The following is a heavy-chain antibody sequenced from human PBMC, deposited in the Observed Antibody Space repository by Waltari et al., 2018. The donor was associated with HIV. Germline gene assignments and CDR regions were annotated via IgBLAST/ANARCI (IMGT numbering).Heavy chain of an antibody. CDR1: QLSFTPYA. J-gene: IGHJ3*01. D-gene: IGHD2-21*01. CDR3: AKDVAPYPRSHGFDV. Sequence: EAQMLQSGGGMIQPGGSLRLSCTSSQLSFTPYAMTWVRQAPGKGLEGVSTMSSNSGSAYYVESVRGRFTITRDNSRNTIYLHLNSLKAEDAALYFCAKDVAPYPRSHGFDVWGQGTPVTVSS. V-gene: IGHV3-23*01. CDR2: MSSNSGSA.